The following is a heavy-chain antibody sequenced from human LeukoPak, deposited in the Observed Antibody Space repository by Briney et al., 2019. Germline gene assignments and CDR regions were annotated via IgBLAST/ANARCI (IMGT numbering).Heavy chain of an antibody. V-gene: IGHV3-15*01. D-gene: IGHD6-13*01. J-gene: IGHJ4*02. CDR2: IKSKTVGGTL. CDR3: ARPLDTYSSSSLNFDY. CDR1: GFTFSNAW. Sequence: GGSLRLACAASGFTFSNAWMTWVRQAPGKGLEWVGHIKSKTVGGTLDYAAPVKGRFTISRDNSKNTLYLQMNSLRAEDTAVYYCARPLDTYSSSSLNFDYWGQGTLVTVSS.